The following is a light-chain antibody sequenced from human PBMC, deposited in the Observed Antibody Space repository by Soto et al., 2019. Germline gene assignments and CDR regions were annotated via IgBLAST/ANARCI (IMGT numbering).Light chain of an antibody. J-gene: IGLJ2*01. CDR1: SSNIGAGYD. CDR3: QYYDSSLSGFVV. V-gene: IGLV1-40*01. Sequence: QSVLTQPPSVSGAPGQRVTISCTGSSSNIGAGYDVHWYQQLPGTAPKLLIYGNSNRPSGVPDRFSGSKSGTSASLAITGLQADDDAAYYCQYYDSSLSGFVVFGGGTKLTVL. CDR2: GNS.